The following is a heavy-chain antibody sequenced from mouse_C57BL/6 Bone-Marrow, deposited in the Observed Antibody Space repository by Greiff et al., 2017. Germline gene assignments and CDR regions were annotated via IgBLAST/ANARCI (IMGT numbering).Heavy chain of an antibody. V-gene: IGHV1-7*01. CDR2: INPSSGYT. CDR3: SSYYGSSYSFDY. CDR1: GYTFTSYW. Sequence: VQLQQSGAELAKPGASVKLSCKASGYTFTSYWMHWVKQRPGQGLAWIGYINPSSGYTKYNQKFKDKATLTADKSSSTAYMQLSSLTYEDSAVSSCSSYYGSSYSFDYWGQGTTLTVSS. J-gene: IGHJ2*01. D-gene: IGHD1-1*01.